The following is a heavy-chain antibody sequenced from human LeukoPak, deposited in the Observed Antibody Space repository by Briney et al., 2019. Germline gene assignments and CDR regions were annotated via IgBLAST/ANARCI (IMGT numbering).Heavy chain of an antibody. V-gene: IGHV4-59*08. D-gene: IGHD5-18*01. CDR3: ARQPAATAAFDI. J-gene: IGHJ3*02. CDR1: GGSINSYY. Sequence: SETLSLTCTVPGGSINSYYSSWIRQPPGKGLEWIGYISYTGGETNYNPSLKSRLTISVDTSKNQFSLMLTSVTAADTAVYYCARQPAATAAFDIWAPGTMVTVSS. CDR2: ISYTGGET.